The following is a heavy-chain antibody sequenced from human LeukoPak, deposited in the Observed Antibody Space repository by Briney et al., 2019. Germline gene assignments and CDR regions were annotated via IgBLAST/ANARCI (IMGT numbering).Heavy chain of an antibody. Sequence: SVKVSCKASGGTFSSYAISWVRQAPGQGLEWMGGIIPIFGTANYAQKFQGRVTITADESTSTAYMELSSLRSEGTAVYYCARAPIPIAAAGTFDYWGQGTLVTVSS. J-gene: IGHJ4*02. CDR1: GGTFSSYA. CDR2: IIPIFGTA. D-gene: IGHD6-13*01. V-gene: IGHV1-69*13. CDR3: ARAPIPIAAAGTFDY.